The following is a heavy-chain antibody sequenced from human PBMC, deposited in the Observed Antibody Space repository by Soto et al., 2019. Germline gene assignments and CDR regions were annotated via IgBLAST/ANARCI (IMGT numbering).Heavy chain of an antibody. D-gene: IGHD3-10*01. V-gene: IGHV4-39*01. J-gene: IGHJ5*02. CDR3: ARQGPRGWLAYNWFDP. Sequence: SETLSLTCTVSGGSISSSSYYWGWIRQPPGKGLEWIGSIYYSGSTYYNPSLKSRVTISVDTSKNQFSLKLSSVTAADTAVYYCARQGPRGWLAYNWFDPWGQGTLVTVSS. CDR1: GGSISSSSYY. CDR2: IYYSGST.